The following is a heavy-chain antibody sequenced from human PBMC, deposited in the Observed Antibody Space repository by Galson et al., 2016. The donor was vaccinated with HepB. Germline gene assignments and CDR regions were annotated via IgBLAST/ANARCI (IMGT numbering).Heavy chain of an antibody. CDR1: GFTFSTYA. Sequence: SLRLSCAASGFTFSTYAMSWVRQAPGKGLEWVSSISGSGTTTYHADSVKGRFTLSRDNSKNMLYLQLSSLRDEDTAVYYYAKDRANTAMVNYCIDLWGHGTLVTVSS. V-gene: IGHV3-23*01. CDR2: ISGSGTTT. D-gene: IGHD5-18*01. CDR3: AKDRANTAMVNYCIDL. J-gene: IGHJ4*01.